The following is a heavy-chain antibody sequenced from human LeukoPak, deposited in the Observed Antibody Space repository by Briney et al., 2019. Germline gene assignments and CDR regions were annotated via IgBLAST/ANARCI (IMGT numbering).Heavy chain of an antibody. Sequence: SETLSLTCTVSGGSISSYYWSWIRQPPGKGLEWIGYIYYSGSTNYNPSLKSRVTISVDTSKNQFSLKLSSVTAADTAVYYCARDGGYCSGGSCYLYFDYWGQGTVVTVSS. V-gene: IGHV4-59*01. J-gene: IGHJ4*02. CDR3: ARDGGYCSGGSCYLYFDY. D-gene: IGHD2-15*01. CDR2: IYYSGST. CDR1: GGSISSYY.